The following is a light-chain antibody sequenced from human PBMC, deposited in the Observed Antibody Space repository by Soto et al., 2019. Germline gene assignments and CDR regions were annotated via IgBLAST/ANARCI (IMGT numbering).Light chain of an antibody. Sequence: QLVLTQSPSASASLGASVKLTCTLRSEHSSYAIAWHQQQPEKGPRYLMKLNSDGSHSKGDGIPDRFSGSSSGAERYLTISSLQSEDEADYYCQTWGTGIVVFGGGTKVTVL. J-gene: IGLJ2*01. CDR1: SEHSSYA. V-gene: IGLV4-69*01. CDR3: QTWGTGIVV. CDR2: LNSDGSH.